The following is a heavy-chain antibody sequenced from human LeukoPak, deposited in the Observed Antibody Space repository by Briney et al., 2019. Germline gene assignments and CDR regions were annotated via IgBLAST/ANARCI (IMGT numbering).Heavy chain of an antibody. CDR2: ISGSGSTT. V-gene: IGHV3-23*01. D-gene: IGHD2-2*01. CDR3: AKDWDQLLYYFDY. CDR1: GLTFSTYA. J-gene: IGHJ4*02. Sequence: GGSLRLSCAASGLTFSTYAMNWVRQAPGKGLEWVSAISGSGSTTYYADPVKGRFTIPRDNSKNTVYLQMNGLRAEDTAVYYCAKDWDQLLYYFDYWGQGTLVTVSS.